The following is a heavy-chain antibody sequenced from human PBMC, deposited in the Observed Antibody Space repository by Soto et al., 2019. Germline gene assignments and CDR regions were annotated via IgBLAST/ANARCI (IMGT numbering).Heavy chain of an antibody. CDR3: AIGQRFSDWFEP. Sequence: SETLSLTCTVSGGSMSSYYWTWIRQPAGKGLEWIGRVYSSGGTHYNPSLKSRVTISLDTSKNQFSLKLLSVTDADTAVYYCAIGQRFSDWFEPGGPGTLLTVLS. CDR1: GGSMSSYY. D-gene: IGHD3-3*01. CDR2: VYSSGGT. V-gene: IGHV4-4*07. J-gene: IGHJ5*02.